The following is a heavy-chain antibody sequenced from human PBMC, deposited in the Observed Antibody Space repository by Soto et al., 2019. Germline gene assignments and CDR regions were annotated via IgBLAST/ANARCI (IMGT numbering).Heavy chain of an antibody. CDR3: ARTPNDYVSYYYYGMDV. J-gene: IGHJ6*02. Sequence: GASVKVSCKASGGTFSSYAIIWVRQAPGQGLEWMGGIIPIFGTANYAQKFQGRVTITADESTSTAYMELSSLRSEDTAVYYCARTPNDYVSYYYYGMDVWGQGTTVTVSS. CDR2: IIPIFGTA. CDR1: GGTFSSYA. V-gene: IGHV1-69*13. D-gene: IGHD3-16*01.